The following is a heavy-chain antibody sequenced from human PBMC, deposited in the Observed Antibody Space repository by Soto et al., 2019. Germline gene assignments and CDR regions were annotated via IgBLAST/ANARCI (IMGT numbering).Heavy chain of an antibody. CDR2: ISESGDIT. D-gene: IGHD3-10*01. Sequence: HPGGSLRLSCAASGFTFSTYWMQWVRQVPGEGLVWVSSISESGDITVYADSVKGRFTISRDNAKNTLYLQMDGLRVEDTAIYYCSREYYSSGTHWGQGTLVTVSS. CDR3: SREYYSSGTH. J-gene: IGHJ1*01. CDR1: GFTFSTYW. V-gene: IGHV3-74*01.